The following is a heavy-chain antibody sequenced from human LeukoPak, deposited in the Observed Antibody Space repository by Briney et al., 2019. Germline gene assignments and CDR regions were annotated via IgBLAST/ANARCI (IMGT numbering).Heavy chain of an antibody. CDR3: ASRGIWFGELLPLDP. CDR2: IYYSGST. CDR1: GYSISSGYY. Sequence: SETLSLTCTVSGYSISSGYYWGWIRQPPGKGLEWIGSIYYSGSTYYNPSLKSRVTISVDTSKNQFSLKLSSVTAADTAVYYCASRGIWFGELLPLDPWGQGTLVTVSS. J-gene: IGHJ5*02. D-gene: IGHD3-10*01. V-gene: IGHV4-38-2*02.